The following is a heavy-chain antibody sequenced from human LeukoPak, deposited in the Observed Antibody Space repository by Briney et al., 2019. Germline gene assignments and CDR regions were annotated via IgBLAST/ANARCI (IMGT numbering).Heavy chain of an antibody. CDR2: VHPKSGDT. CDR3: TRGPRDDP. CDR1: GGTFSSYA. V-gene: IGHV1-8*02. Sequence: ASVKVSCKASGGTFSSYAINWVRQAPGQGLEWMGWVHPKSGDTAYAQKFQDRVTMTRDTSISTVYMELSSLRSEDTAMYFCTRGPRDDPWGQGTLVTVSS. J-gene: IGHJ5*02.